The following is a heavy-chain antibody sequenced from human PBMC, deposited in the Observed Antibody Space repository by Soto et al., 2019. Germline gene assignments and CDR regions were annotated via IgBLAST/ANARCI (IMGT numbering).Heavy chain of an antibody. V-gene: IGHV4-30-4*01. D-gene: IGHD3-22*01. CDR2: IYYSGTT. J-gene: IGHJ4*02. CDR3: ARGYYDSSGYYVGSPIFDY. CDR1: GGSIRSGDYY. Sequence: SKTLSLTCTVSGGSIRSGDYYWSWIRQPPGKGLEWIGYIYYSGTTHYNPSLKSRVSISIDTPKNQFSLKLSSVTAADTAVYYCARGYYDSSGYYVGSPIFDYWGQGTLVTVSS.